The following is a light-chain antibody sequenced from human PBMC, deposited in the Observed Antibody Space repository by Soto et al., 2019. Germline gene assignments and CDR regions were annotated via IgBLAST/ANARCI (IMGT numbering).Light chain of an antibody. CDR3: QQYNYWPT. V-gene: IGKV3-15*01. Sequence: EIVMTQSPATLSVSPGERATLSCRASQSVSSNLAWYQQKPGQAPRLLIYGASTRATGIPARCSGSGSGTEFTLTITSLQSEDFAVYYCQQYNYWPTFGQGTKVDIK. CDR1: QSVSSN. CDR2: GAS. J-gene: IGKJ1*01.